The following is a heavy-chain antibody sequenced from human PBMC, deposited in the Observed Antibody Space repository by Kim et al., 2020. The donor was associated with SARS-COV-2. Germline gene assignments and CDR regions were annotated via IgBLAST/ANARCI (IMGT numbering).Heavy chain of an antibody. CDR1: GFTFSDYY. V-gene: IGHV3-11*05. CDR3: ARGGGDSYYYGMYV. CDR2: IGTDSRYT. Sequence: GGSLRLSCAASGFTFSDYYMSWIRQAPGKGLEWVSYIGTDSRYTAYAESVMGRFTVSRDNAKNSLYLQMSSLRAEDTAVYYCARGGGDSYYYGMYVWG. D-gene: IGHD3-3*01. J-gene: IGHJ6*02.